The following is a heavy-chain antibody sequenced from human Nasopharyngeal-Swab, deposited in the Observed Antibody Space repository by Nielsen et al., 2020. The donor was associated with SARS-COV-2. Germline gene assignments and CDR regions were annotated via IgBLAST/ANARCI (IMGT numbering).Heavy chain of an antibody. CDR3: AKGMLQGMDY. V-gene: IGHV3-30*18. J-gene: IGHJ4*02. D-gene: IGHD2-8*01. CDR2: ISYDGSNK. CDR1: GFTFSSYG. Sequence: GGSLRLSCAAPGFTFSSYGMHWVRQAPGKGLEWVAVISYDGSNKYYADSVKGRFTISRDNSKNTLYLQMNSLRAEDTAVYYCAKGMLQGMDYWGQGTLVTVSS.